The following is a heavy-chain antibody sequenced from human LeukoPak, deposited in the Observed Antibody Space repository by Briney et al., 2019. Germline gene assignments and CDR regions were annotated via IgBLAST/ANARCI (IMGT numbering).Heavy chain of an antibody. Sequence: GASVKVSCKASGYTFTSYYMHWVRQAPGQGLEWMGIINPSGGSTSYAQKFQGRVTITRDMSTSTVYMELSSLRSEDTAVYYCAWGDYVWGSYRPFFVFDYWGQGTLVTVSS. CDR3: AWGDYVWGSYRPFFVFDY. CDR2: INPSGGST. CDR1: GYTFTSYY. D-gene: IGHD3-16*02. J-gene: IGHJ4*02. V-gene: IGHV1-46*01.